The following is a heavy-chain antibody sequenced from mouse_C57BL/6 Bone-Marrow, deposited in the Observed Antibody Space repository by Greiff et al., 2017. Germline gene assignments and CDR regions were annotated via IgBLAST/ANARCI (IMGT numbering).Heavy chain of an antibody. V-gene: IGHV1-59*01. CDR2: IDPSDSYT. J-gene: IGHJ3*01. D-gene: IGHD1-2*01. CDR3: ARSLLRIAY. CDR1: GYTFTSYW. Sequence: QVQLQQPGAELVRPGTSVKLSCKASGYTFTSYWMHWVKQRPGQGLEWIGVIDPSDSYTNYNQKFKGKATLTVDTSSSTAYKQLSRLTSEDSAVYYCARSLLRIAYWGQGTLVTVSA.